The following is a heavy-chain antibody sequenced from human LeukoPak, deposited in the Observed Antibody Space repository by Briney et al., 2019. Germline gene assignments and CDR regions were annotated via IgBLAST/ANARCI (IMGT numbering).Heavy chain of an antibody. CDR2: INPSGGST. CDR3: ARDNSVEDTAWWFDP. J-gene: IGHJ5*02. V-gene: IGHV1-46*01. Sequence: ASVTVSCKASGYTFTIYYMHWVRQAPGQGLEWMGIINPSGGSTSYAQKFQGRVTMTRDMSTSTDYMELSSLRSEDTAMYYCARDNSVEDTAWWFDPWGQGTLVTVSS. CDR1: GYTFTIYY. D-gene: IGHD4-23*01.